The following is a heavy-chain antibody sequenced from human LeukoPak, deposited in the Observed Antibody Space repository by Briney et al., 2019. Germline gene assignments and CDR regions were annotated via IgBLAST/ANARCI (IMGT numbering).Heavy chain of an antibody. CDR1: GFTFDDYA. CDR3: AREQPADY. CDR2: ISWNSGSI. D-gene: IGHD1-26*01. V-gene: IGHV3-9*01. J-gene: IGHJ4*02. Sequence: GGSLRLSCAASGFTFDDYAMHWVRQAPGKGLEWVSGISWNSGSIGYADSVKGRFTISRDNAKKSLYLQMNSLRADDTALYYCAREQPADYWGQGTLVTVSS.